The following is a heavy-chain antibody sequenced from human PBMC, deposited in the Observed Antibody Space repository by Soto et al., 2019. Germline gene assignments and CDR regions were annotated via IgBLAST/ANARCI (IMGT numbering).Heavy chain of an antibody. CDR3: ARESRFLEWLSLNWFDP. J-gene: IGHJ5*02. V-gene: IGHV3-30-3*01. Sequence: GGSLRLSCAASGFTFSSYAMHWVRQAPGKGLEWVAVISYDGSNKYYADSVKGRFTISRDNAKNSLYLQMNSLRDEDTAVYYCARESRFLEWLSLNWFDPWGQGTLVTVSS. D-gene: IGHD3-3*01. CDR1: GFTFSSYA. CDR2: ISYDGSNK.